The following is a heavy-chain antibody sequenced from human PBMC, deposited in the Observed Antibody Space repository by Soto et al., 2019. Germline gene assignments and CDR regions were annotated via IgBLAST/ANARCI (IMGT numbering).Heavy chain of an antibody. V-gene: IGHV1-69*13. CDR2: IIPIFGTA. CDR1: GGTFSSYA. J-gene: IGHJ6*02. D-gene: IGHD5-12*01. CDR3: ARDVISGYETHYYYYGIDV. Sequence: SVKVSCKASGGTFSSYAISWVRQAPGQGLEWMGGIIPIFGTANYAQKFQGRVTITADESTSTAYMELSSLRSEDTAVYYCARDVISGYETHYYYYGIDVCGQGPTVTVYS.